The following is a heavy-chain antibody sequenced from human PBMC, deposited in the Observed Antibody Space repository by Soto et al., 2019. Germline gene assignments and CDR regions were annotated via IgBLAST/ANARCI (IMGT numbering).Heavy chain of an antibody. CDR1: GYTFTSYY. J-gene: IGHJ4*02. CDR2: INPSGGST. V-gene: IGHV1-46*01. Sequence: ASVKVSCKASGYTFTSYYMHWVRQAPGQGLEWMGIINPSGGSTSYAQKFQGRVTMTRDTSTSTVYMELSSLRSGDTAVYYCARDSHSGPVFGVLGIVYWGQGTLVTVS. D-gene: IGHD3-3*01. CDR3: ARDSHSGPVFGVLGIVY.